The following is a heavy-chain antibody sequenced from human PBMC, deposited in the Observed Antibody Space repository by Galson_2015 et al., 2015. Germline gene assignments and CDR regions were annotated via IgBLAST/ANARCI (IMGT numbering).Heavy chain of an antibody. CDR1: GGSISSSSYY. D-gene: IGHD6-13*01. CDR2: IYYSGST. Sequence: SGGSISSSSYYWGWIRQPPGKGLEWIGSIYYSGSTYYNPSLKSRVTISVDTSKNQFSLKLSSVTAADTAVYYCARDSGSSCFDYWGQGTLVTVSS. J-gene: IGHJ4*02. CDR3: ARDSGSSCFDY. V-gene: IGHV4-39*07.